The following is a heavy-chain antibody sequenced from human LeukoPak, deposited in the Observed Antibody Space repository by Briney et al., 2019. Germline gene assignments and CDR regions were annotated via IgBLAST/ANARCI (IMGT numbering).Heavy chain of an antibody. Sequence: PGGSLTLSCPAYGFSFSSNATTWVRQAPGEGMEWVSAISGSVGNTYYADSVEGRFTISRDNSKNTLYLQMSSLRAEDTAVYYCGTPKAGYCSGGSCYYDYWGQGTLVTVSS. CDR2: ISGSVGNT. CDR1: GFSFSSNA. V-gene: IGHV3-23*01. D-gene: IGHD2-15*01. CDR3: GTPKAGYCSGGSCYYDY. J-gene: IGHJ4*02.